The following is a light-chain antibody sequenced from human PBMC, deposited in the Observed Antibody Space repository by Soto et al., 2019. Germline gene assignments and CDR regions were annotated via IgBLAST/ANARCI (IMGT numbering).Light chain of an antibody. V-gene: IGKV1-5*03. CDR3: QQYSSHST. CDR1: QTISSW. CDR2: KAS. Sequence: DIQMTQSPSTLSGSVGDRVTITCRASQTISSWLAWYQQKPGKAPKLLIYKASTLKSGVPSRFSGSGSGTEFSLTISSLQPDDFATYYCQQYSSHSTFGQGTKGDIK. J-gene: IGKJ1*01.